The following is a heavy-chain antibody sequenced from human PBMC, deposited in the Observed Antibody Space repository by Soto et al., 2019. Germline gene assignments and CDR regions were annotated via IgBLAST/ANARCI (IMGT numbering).Heavy chain of an antibody. V-gene: IGHV4-31*01. J-gene: IGHJ4*02. CDR2: IYYSGST. CDR3: AGDQGGGTAMVK. D-gene: IGHD5-18*01. CDR1: GGSISSGGYY. Sequence: QVQLQESGPGLVKPSQTLSLTCTVSGGSISSGGYYWSWIRQHPGKGLEWIGYIYYSGSTYYNPSLKSQVTISVDTSKDQFSLKLSCVTAAETAVYYCAGDQGGGTAMVKWGQGTLVTVSS.